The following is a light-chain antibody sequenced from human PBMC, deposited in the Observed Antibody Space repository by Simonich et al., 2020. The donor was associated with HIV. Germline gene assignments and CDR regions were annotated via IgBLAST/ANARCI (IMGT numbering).Light chain of an antibody. CDR2: DAS. CDR1: QSVSSN. V-gene: IGKV3D-15*01. CDR3: QHYNNWPPGT. Sequence: EIVMTQSPATLSVSPGERATLSCRASQSVSSNLAWYQQKPGQAPRLLIYDASNRATGIPARFSGSGSGTDFTLTISSLEPEDFAIYYCQHYNNWPPGTFGQGTKVEFK. J-gene: IGKJ1*01.